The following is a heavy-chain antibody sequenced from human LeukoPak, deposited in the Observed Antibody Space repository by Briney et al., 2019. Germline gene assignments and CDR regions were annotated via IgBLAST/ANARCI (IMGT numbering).Heavy chain of an antibody. CDR1: GGTFSSYA. CDR2: IIPILGIA. Sequence: VASVKVSCKASGGTFSSYAISWVRQAPGQGLEWMGRIIPILGIANYAQKFQGRVTITADKSTSTAYMELSSLRSEDTAVYYCARDYYDSSGYYYVPLDYWGQGTLVTVSS. V-gene: IGHV1-69*04. J-gene: IGHJ4*02. D-gene: IGHD3-22*01. CDR3: ARDYYDSSGYYYVPLDY.